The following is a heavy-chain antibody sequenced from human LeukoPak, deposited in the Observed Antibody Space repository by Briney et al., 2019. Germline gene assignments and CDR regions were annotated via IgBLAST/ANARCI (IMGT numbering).Heavy chain of an antibody. V-gene: IGHV4-59*01. J-gene: IGHJ4*02. CDR1: GGSISSYY. CDR2: IYYSGST. D-gene: IGHD3-22*01. CDR3: ARGGPYYYDSSGYQPFDY. Sequence: SETLSLTCTVSGGSISSYYWSWIRQPLGKGLEWIGYIYYSGSTNYNPSLKSRVTISVDTSKNQFSLKLSSVTAADTAVYYCARGGPYYYDSSGYQPFDYWGQGTLVTVSS.